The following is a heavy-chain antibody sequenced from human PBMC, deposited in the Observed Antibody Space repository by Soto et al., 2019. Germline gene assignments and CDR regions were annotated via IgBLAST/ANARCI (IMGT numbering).Heavy chain of an antibody. CDR3: ASLVVVSDTNAFDI. J-gene: IGHJ3*02. V-gene: IGHV3-23*01. D-gene: IGHD2-15*01. CDR1: GFTFSSYA. CDR2: ISGSGGST. Sequence: PGGSLRLSCAASGFTFSSYARSWVRQAPGKGLEWVSAISGSGGSTYYADSVKGRFTISRDNSKNTLYLQMNSLRAEDTAVYYCASLVVVSDTNAFDIWGQGTMVTVSS.